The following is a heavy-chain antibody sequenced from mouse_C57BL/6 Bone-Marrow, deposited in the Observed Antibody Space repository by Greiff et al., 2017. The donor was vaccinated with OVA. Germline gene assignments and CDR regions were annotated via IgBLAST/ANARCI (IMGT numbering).Heavy chain of an antibody. CDR3: ARYYGSSDWYFDV. CDR2: INPYNGDT. CDR1: GYSFTGYF. D-gene: IGHD1-1*01. J-gene: IGHJ1*03. Sequence: EVMLVESGPELVKPGDSVKISCKASGYSFTGYFMNWVMQSHGKSLEWIGRINPYNGDTFYNQKFKGKATLTVDKSSSTAHMELRSLTSEDSAVYYCARYYGSSDWYFDVWGTGTTVTVSS. V-gene: IGHV1-20*01.